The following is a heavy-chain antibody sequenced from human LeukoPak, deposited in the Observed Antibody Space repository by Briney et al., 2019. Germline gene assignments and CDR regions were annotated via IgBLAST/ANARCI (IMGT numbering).Heavy chain of an antibody. CDR3: ARDLSARYHYGSGSQFDY. D-gene: IGHD3-10*01. CDR2: INPSGGST. V-gene: IGHV1-46*01. Sequence: SVKVSCKASGYTFTSYYMHWVRQAPGQGLEWMGIINPSGGSTSYAQKFQGRVTMTRDTSTSTVYMELSSLRSEDTAVYYCARDLSARYHYGSGSQFDYWGQGTLVTVSS. CDR1: GYTFTSYY. J-gene: IGHJ4*02.